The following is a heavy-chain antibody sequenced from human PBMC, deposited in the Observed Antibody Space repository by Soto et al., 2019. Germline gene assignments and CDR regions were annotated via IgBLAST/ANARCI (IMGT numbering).Heavy chain of an antibody. J-gene: IGHJ6*02. CDR3: ASSPIDDQLLDKIEKIYYYYGMDV. Sequence: AASVKVSCKASGGTFSSYAISWVRQAPGQGLEWMGGIIPIFGTANYAQKFQGRVTIAADESTSTAYMELSSLRSEDTAVYYCASSPIDDQLLDKIEKIYYYYGMDVWGQGTTVTV. CDR1: GGTFSSYA. V-gene: IGHV1-69*13. D-gene: IGHD2-2*01. CDR2: IIPIFGTA.